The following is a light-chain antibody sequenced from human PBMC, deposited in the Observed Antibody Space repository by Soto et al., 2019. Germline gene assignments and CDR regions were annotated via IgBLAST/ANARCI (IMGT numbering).Light chain of an antibody. Sequence: DIQMTLSPSSLSTSVGDRVTISCRASQSISSFLNWFQQKPGKAPKLLIYAASSLQSGVPSRFSGSGSGTDFTLTISNLQPEDFATYYCQQTSSTPTFGGGTKVDI. CDR2: AAS. V-gene: IGKV1-39*01. CDR3: QQTSSTPT. CDR1: QSISSF. J-gene: IGKJ4*01.